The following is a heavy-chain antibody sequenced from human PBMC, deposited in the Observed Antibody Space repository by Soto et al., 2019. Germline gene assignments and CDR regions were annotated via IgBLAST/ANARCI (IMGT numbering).Heavy chain of an antibody. D-gene: IGHD3-9*01. J-gene: IGHJ4*02. CDR2: SSNSGSFT. CDR1: GFTFSDHY. CDR3: VRSGENYNILDY. Sequence: GGSLRLSCAASGFTFSDHYMSWIRQAPGKGLEWIGYSSNSGSFTRYADSVKGRFSISRDNAKNSLYLQINSLRGDDTAIYECVRSGENYNILDYWGQGTPVTLSS. V-gene: IGHV3-11*06.